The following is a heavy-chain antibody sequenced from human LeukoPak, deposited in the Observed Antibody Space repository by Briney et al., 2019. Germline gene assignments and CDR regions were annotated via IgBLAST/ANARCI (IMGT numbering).Heavy chain of an antibody. J-gene: IGHJ4*02. CDR1: VYTFTSHY. CDR2: INPSGGSP. V-gene: IGHV1-46*01. D-gene: IGHD3-22*01. CDR3: AKPYYYDSSGTTFDY. Sequence: ASVKVSCKAVVYTFTSHYMHWVRQAPGQGLEWMGIINPSGGSPSYAQKIQGRVTMTRDTSTSTVYMELSSLRSDDTAVYYCAKPYYYDSSGTTFDYWGQGTLVTVSS.